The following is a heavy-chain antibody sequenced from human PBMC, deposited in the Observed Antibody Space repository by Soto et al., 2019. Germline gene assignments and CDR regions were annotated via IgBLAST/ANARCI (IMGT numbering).Heavy chain of an antibody. D-gene: IGHD6-13*01. CDR1: GGTFNNYV. J-gene: IGHJ6*02. V-gene: IGHV1-69*06. CDR2: IIPIFGTA. Sequence: QVQLVQSGAEVKKPGSSVKVSCRASGGTFNNYVINWVRQAPGQGLEWMAGIIPIFGTANYAQKFQGRVTITADKSTSTAYMELNSLRSEDTAVYYCARSRAAAGTVGDYYYGMDVWGQGTTVTVSS. CDR3: ARSRAAAGTVGDYYYGMDV.